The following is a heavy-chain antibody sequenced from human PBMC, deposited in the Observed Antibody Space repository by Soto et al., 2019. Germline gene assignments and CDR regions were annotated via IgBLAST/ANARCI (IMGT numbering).Heavy chain of an antibody. CDR1: GGSFSGYY. V-gene: IGHV4-34*01. D-gene: IGHD3-10*01. J-gene: IGHJ6*02. CDR2: INHSGST. Sequence: SETLSLTCAVYGGSFSGYYWSWIRQPPGKGLEWIGEINHSGSTNYNPSLKSRVTISVDTSKNQFSLKLSSVTAADTAVYYCARGPAGGRKVYYYYYGMDVWGQGTTVTGLL. CDR3: ARGPAGGRKVYYYYYGMDV.